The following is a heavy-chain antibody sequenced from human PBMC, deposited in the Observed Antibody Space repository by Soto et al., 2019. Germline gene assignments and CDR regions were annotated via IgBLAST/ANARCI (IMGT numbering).Heavy chain of an antibody. Sequence: AGESLKISCKGSGYSFTNYWIGWVRQMPGKGLEWMGIIYPGDSDTRYSPSFQGQVTISADKSISTAYLQWSSLKASDTAMYYCARLPGYCSGGSCYYYYGMDVWGQGTTVTVSS. CDR3: ARLPGYCSGGSCYYYYGMDV. CDR1: GYSFTNYW. J-gene: IGHJ6*02. D-gene: IGHD2-15*01. V-gene: IGHV5-51*01. CDR2: IYPGDSDT.